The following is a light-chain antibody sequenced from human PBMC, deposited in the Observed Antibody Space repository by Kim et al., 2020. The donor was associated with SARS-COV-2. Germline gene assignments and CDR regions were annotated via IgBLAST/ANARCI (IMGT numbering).Light chain of an antibody. CDR3: QQYDDWPPWT. CDR1: QSVGSN. CDR2: GAS. Sequence: SPGERAHLSCRASQSVGSNVAWYQQKPGQAPRLLIYGASTRATDIPARFSGSGSGTEFTLTISSLQSEDLADYFCQQYDDWPPWTFGQGTKVEIK. J-gene: IGKJ1*01. V-gene: IGKV3-15*01.